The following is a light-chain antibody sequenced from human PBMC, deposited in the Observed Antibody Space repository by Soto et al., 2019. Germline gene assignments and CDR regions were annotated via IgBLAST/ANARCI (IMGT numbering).Light chain of an antibody. V-gene: IGLV2-14*01. CDR1: SNDVGYYNY. Sequence: QYVLSQPASVSGSPGQSITISCTGTSNDVGYYNYVSWYQQHPGQAPKLMISEVTTRPSGVSDRFSGSKSGNTASLTISRLQAEDEAHYYCSSYTTAYTQVFGGGTKLTVL. J-gene: IGLJ3*02. CDR2: EVT. CDR3: SSYTTAYTQV.